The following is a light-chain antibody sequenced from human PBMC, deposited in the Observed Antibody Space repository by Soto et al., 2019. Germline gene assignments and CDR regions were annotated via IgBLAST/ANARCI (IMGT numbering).Light chain of an antibody. CDR1: NSDVGGYNY. Sequence: QSAVTQPACVSGSPGQSITISCTRTNSDVGGYNYVSWYQQHPGKAPELMIYEVSHRPSGVSNRFSGSKSDNTASLTISGLQAEDEAAYYCSSYTSISTLYVFGTGTKVTV. J-gene: IGLJ1*01. CDR2: EVS. V-gene: IGLV2-14*01. CDR3: SSYTSISTLYV.